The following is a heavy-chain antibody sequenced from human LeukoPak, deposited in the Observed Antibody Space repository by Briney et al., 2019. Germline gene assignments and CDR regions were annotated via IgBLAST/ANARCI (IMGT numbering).Heavy chain of an antibody. CDR1: GGSISTYY. V-gene: IGHV4-4*09. J-gene: IGHJ6*03. CDR2: IYISGNT. D-gene: IGHD3-3*01. CDR3: AKHDTLFGAAHYYMDV. Sequence: SETLSLTCTVSGGSISTYYWSWIRQPPGKGLEWIGYIYISGNTNYNPSLESRATISLDTSKNHFSLNLSSVTAADTAVYYCAKHDTLFGAAHYYMDVWGKGTTVTVSS.